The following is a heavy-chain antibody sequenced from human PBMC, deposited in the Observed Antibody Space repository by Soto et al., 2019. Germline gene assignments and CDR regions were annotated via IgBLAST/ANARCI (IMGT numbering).Heavy chain of an antibody. V-gene: IGHV4-59*01. CDR2: IYYSGST. J-gene: IGHJ4*02. CDR1: GGSIRSYY. CDR3: ARASGGLHLGELLY. D-gene: IGHD3-16*01. Sequence: SETLSLTCTVSGGSIRSYYLSWIRQPPGKGLEWIGYIYYSGSTNYNPSLKSRVTISVDTSKNQFSLKLSSVTAADTAVYYCARASGGLHLGELLYWGQGTLVTVSS.